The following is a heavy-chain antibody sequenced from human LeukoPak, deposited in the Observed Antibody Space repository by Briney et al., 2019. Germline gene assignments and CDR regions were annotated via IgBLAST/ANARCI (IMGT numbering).Heavy chain of an antibody. CDR2: INPSGGST. J-gene: IGHJ4*02. Sequence: GASVKVSCKASGYTFTSYYMHWVRQAPGQGLEWMGIINPSGGSTSYAQKFQGRVTMTRDTSTSTVYMELSSLRSEDAAVYYCARRPYYYDSSKGDYFDYWGQGTLVTVSS. D-gene: IGHD3-22*01. CDR3: ARRPYYYDSSKGDYFDY. CDR1: GYTFTSYY. V-gene: IGHV1-46*01.